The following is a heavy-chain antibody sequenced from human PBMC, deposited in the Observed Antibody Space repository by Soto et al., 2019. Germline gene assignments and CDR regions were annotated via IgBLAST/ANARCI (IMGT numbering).Heavy chain of an antibody. V-gene: IGHV3-30-3*01. J-gene: IGHJ4*02. CDR1: GFTFSSYA. CDR2: ISYDGSNK. CDR3: ARDFRGSGWYYFDY. Sequence: QVQLVESGGGVVQPGRSLRLSCAASGFTFSSYAMHWVRQAPGKGLEWVAVISYDGSNKYYADSVKGRFTISRDNSKNTLYLQMNSLRAEDTAVYYCARDFRGSGWYYFDYWGQGTLVTVSS. D-gene: IGHD6-19*01.